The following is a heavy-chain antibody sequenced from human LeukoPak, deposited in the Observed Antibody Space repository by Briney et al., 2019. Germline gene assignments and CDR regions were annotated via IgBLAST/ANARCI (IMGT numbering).Heavy chain of an antibody. V-gene: IGHV4-39*07. CDR3: ARLSPLFLRVFDY. CDR2: VHYTGSS. J-gene: IGHJ4*02. D-gene: IGHD2-21*01. CDR1: GGSITTSGQT. Sequence: SETLSLTCAVSGGSITTSGQTWAWIRQPPGKGLEWIATVHYTGSSFYNPSLKSRVTISVDTSKNQFSLKLSSVTAADTAVYYCARLSPLFLRVFDYWGQGTLVTVSS.